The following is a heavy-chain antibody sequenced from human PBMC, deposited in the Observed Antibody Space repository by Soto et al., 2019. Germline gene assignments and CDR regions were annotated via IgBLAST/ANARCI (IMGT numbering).Heavy chain of an antibody. V-gene: IGHV3-15*07. CDR2: IKSKTDGGTT. CDR3: TTSFIAVDGPDYYFDY. CDR1: GFTFNDAW. Sequence: AWGSPRLSCAASGFTFNDAWRTWLRQAPGKGLEWVGRIKSKTDGGTTDYAAPVKGRFTISRDDSKNTLYLQMNSLKTEDTAVNYCTTSFIAVDGPDYYFDYWGQGTLVPV. J-gene: IGHJ4*02. D-gene: IGHD6-19*01.